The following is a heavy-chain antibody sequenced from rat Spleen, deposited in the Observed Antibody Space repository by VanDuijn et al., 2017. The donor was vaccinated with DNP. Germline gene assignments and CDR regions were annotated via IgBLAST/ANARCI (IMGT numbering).Heavy chain of an antibody. J-gene: IGHJ1*01. CDR1: EFTFNNYW. CDR3: ARGIITTLAYWSFDF. Sequence: EVQLVESGGDLVQPGRSLKLSCVASEFTFNNYWMTWIRQVPGKGLEWVASITPGGGNTYFPDSVKGRFTISRNNAKNTLYLQMDSLRSEDTATYYCARGIITTLAYWSFDFWGPGTMVT. D-gene: IGHD1-6*01. CDR2: ITPGGGNT. V-gene: IGHV5-31*01.